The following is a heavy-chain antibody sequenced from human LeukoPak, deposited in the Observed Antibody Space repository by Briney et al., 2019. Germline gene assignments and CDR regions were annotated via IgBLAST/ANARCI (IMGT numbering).Heavy chain of an antibody. CDR3: GGDIYGKIFDY. V-gene: IGHV3-23*01. CDR2: ITGSGGST. J-gene: IGHJ4*02. D-gene: IGHD5-18*01. Sequence: GGSLRLSCAASGFTFTTYAMSWVRQAPGKGLEWVSTITGSGGSTYYADSVKGRFTISRDNSKNTLYLQMNSLRAEDTAVYYCGGDIYGKIFDYWGQGTLVTVSS. CDR1: GFTFTTYA.